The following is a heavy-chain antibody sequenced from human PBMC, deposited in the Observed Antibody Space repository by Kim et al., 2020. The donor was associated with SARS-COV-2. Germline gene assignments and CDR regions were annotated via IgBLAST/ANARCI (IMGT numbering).Heavy chain of an antibody. J-gene: IGHJ4*02. D-gene: IGHD2-21*02. Sequence: GGSLRLSCAASGFTFNAYSMHWVRQPPGKGLEWVAVIWYDEDKKYYAESVKGRFIVSRDNSNNTLYLQVNSLKAEDTAVYYCASDFTADYFDDWGQGTL. CDR1: GFTFNAYS. CDR3: ASDFTADYFDD. CDR2: IWYDEDKK. V-gene: IGHV3-33*01.